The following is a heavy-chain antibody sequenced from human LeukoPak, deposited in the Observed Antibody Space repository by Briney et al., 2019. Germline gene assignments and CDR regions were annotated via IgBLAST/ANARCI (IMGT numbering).Heavy chain of an antibody. J-gene: IGHJ6*04. CDR2: IKQDGSEK. Sequence: GGSLRLSCAASGFTFSSYWMSWVRQAPGKALEWVANIKQDGSEKYYVDSVKGRFTISRDNAKKSLYLEMNSLRAEDTAVYYCAELGITMIGGVWGKGTTVTISS. CDR3: AELGITMIGGV. V-gene: IGHV3-7*01. CDR1: GFTFSSYW. D-gene: IGHD3-10*02.